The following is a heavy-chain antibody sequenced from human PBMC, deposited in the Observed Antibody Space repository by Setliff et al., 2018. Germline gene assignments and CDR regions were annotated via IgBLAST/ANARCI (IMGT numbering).Heavy chain of an antibody. CDR2: IYYRGST. D-gene: IGHD4-17*01. J-gene: IGHJ3*02. CDR3: AGVYGENDLPDI. Sequence: SETLSLTCTVSGGSISSTSYYWAWIRQPPGKGLEWAGSIYYRGSTFIYPSLRSRVTISADTSKNQFSLKLTSVTAADTAMYYCAGVYGENDLPDIWGQGTMVTVSS. CDR1: GGSISSTSYY. V-gene: IGHV4-39*07.